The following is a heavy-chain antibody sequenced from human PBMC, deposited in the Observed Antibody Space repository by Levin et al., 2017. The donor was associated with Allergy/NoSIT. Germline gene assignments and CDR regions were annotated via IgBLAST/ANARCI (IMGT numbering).Heavy chain of an antibody. CDR2: ISSSSSTI. J-gene: IGHJ4*02. CDR3: ARGKGRTLSDY. CDR1: AFTFSSYS. V-gene: IGHV3-48*01. Sequence: GGSLRLSCAASAFTFSSYSMNWVRQAPGKGLEWVSYISSSSSTIYYADSVKGRFTISRDNAKNSLYLQMNSLRAEDTAVYYCARGKGRTLSDYWGQGTLVTVSS. D-gene: IGHD1/OR15-1a*01.